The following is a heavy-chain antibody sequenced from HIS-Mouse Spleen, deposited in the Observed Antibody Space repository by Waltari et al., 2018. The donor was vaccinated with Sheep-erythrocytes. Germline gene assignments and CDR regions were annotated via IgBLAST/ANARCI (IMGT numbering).Heavy chain of an antibody. CDR2: ISSSSSYI. D-gene: IGHD5-12*01. CDR1: GFTFSSYS. J-gene: IGHJ4*02. Sequence: EVQLVESGGGLVKPGGSLRLSCAASGFTFSSYSMNWVRQAQGKGQEGVSSISSSSSYIDYADSVKGRFTISRDNAKNSLYLQMNSLRAEDTAVYYCARAGYSGEYYFDYWGQGTLVTVSS. CDR3: ARAGYSGEYYFDY. V-gene: IGHV3-21*01.